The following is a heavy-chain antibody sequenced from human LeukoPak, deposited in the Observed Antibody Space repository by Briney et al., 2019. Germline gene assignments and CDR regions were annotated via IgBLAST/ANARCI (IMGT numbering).Heavy chain of an antibody. V-gene: IGHV1-2*02. CDR1: GYTFTGCY. J-gene: IGHJ4*02. CDR2: INPNSGGT. CDR3: AREESGSYPPADY. D-gene: IGHD1-26*01. Sequence: GASVKVSCKASGYTFTGCYMHWVRQAPGQGLEWMGWINPNSGGTNYAQKFQGRVTMTRDTSISTAYVELSRLRSDDTAVYYCAREESGSYPPADYWGQGTLVTVSS.